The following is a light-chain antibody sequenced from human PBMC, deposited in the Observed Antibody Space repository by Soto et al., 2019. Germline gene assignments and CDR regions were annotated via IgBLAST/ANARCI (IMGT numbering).Light chain of an antibody. CDR3: SSYTSSNTLV. CDR2: EVD. Sequence: QSALAQPASVSGTPGQSTIISCTGTSNDVGGYNYVSWYQQHPGKAPKFLIYEVDNRASGVSDRFSGSKSGNTASLTISGLQAEDEADYYCSSYTSSNTLVFGTGTKVTVL. CDR1: SNDVGGYNY. J-gene: IGLJ1*01. V-gene: IGLV2-14*01.